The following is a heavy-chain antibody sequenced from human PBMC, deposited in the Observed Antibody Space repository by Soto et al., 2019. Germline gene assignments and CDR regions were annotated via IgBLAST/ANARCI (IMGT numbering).Heavy chain of an antibody. J-gene: IGHJ3*02. CDR1: GFSFSSYA. Sequence: LRLSCTASGFSFSSYAMYWFRQPPGKGLEWVAVIWYDGSNKYYADSVKGRFTISRDNSKNTLYLQMNSLRAEDTAVYYCARLMTSEAFEIWGQGTMVTVSS. CDR2: IWYDGSNK. V-gene: IGHV3-33*07. CDR3: ARLMTSEAFEI. D-gene: IGHD4-4*01.